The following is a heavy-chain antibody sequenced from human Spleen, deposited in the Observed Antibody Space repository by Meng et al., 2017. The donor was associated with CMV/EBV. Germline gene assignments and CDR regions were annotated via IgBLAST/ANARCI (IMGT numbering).Heavy chain of an antibody. CDR2: ISSSGSTI. D-gene: IGHD3-3*01. CDR3: AKDLEWLLAGAWYYGMDV. V-gene: IGHV3-48*03. Sequence: GESLKISCAASGFTFSSYEMNWVRQAPGKGLEWVSYISSSGSTIYYADSVKGRFTISRDNSKNTLYLQMNSLRAEDTAGYYCAKDLEWLLAGAWYYGMDVWGQGTTVTVSS. J-gene: IGHJ6*02. CDR1: GFTFSSYE.